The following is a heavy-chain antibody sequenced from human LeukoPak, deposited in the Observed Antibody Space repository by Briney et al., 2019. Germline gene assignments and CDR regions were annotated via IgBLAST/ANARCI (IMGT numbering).Heavy chain of an antibody. CDR3: AAPGTHYYGMDV. D-gene: IGHD6-13*01. V-gene: IGHV3-30*03. Sequence: PGGSLRLSCAASGFTFSSYGMHWVRQAPGKGLEWVAVISYDGSNKYYADSVKGQFTISRDNSKNTLYLQMNSLRAEDTAVYYCAAPGTHYYGMDVWGQGTTVTVSS. CDR2: ISYDGSNK. CDR1: GFTFSSYG. J-gene: IGHJ6*02.